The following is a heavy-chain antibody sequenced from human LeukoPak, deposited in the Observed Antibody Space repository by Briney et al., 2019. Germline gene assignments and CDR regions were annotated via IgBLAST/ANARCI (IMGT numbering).Heavy chain of an antibody. D-gene: IGHD2-2*01. CDR3: VRPNGPMPFDY. Sequence: GGSLRLSCAASGFTFSSYEMNWVRQAPGKGLEWVSYISNSGGTIYYADSVKGRFTISRDNAKNSLYLQMNCLRAEDTAVYYCVRPNGPMPFDYWGQGTLVTVSS. CDR2: ISNSGGTI. CDR1: GFTFSSYE. J-gene: IGHJ4*02. V-gene: IGHV3-48*03.